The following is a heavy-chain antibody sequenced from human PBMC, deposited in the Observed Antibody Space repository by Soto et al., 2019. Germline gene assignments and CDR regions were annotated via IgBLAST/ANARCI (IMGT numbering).Heavy chain of an antibody. D-gene: IGHD7-27*01. Sequence: SETLSLTCTVSGGSISSYYWSWIRQPPGKGLEWIGYIYYSGSTYYNPSLKSRVTISVDTSKNQFSLKLSSVTAADTAVYYCARLGARKLSWLGMDVWGQGTTVTVSS. CDR3: ARLGARKLSWLGMDV. CDR1: GGSISSYY. CDR2: IYYSGST. V-gene: IGHV4-59*04. J-gene: IGHJ6*02.